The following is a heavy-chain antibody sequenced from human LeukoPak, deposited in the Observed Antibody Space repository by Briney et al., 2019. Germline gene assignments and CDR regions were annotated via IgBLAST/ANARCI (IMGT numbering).Heavy chain of an antibody. CDR1: GFTFSRHG. D-gene: IGHD3-3*01. CDR3: ARDRAWNYFDY. J-gene: IGHJ4*02. Sequence: GGSLRLSCAPSGFTFSRHGMHWVRQAPGKGLEWVAIISNDGSRKYYAHSVEGRLTISRDNSKNTRYLQMDSLRAEDTAVYYCARDRAWNYFDYWGQGTLVTVSS. V-gene: IGHV3-30*03. CDR2: ISNDGSRK.